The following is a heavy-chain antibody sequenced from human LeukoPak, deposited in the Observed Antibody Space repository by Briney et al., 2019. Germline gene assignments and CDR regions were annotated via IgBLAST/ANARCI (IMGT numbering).Heavy chain of an antibody. CDR3: ARARGFWSGYQPNAFDI. J-gene: IGHJ3*02. V-gene: IGHV4-34*01. Sequence: SETLSLTCAVYGGSFSGYYWSWIRQPPGKGLEWIGEINHSGSTNYNPSLKSRVTISVDTSTNQFSLKLSSVTAADTAVYYCARARGFWSGYQPNAFDIWGQGTMVTVSS. CDR1: GGSFSGYY. D-gene: IGHD3-3*01. CDR2: INHSGST.